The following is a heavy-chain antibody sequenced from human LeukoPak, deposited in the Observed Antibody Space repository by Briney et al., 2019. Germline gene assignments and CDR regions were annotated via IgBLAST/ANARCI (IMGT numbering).Heavy chain of an antibody. V-gene: IGHV4-59*01. D-gene: IGHD3-3*01. CDR2: IYYSGST. J-gene: IGHJ4*02. CDR3: ARLGSGGRDFWSGYYSHYFDY. CDR1: GGSISSYY. Sequence: SETLSLTCTVSGGSISSYYWSWIRQPPGKGLEWIGYIYYSGSTNYNPSLKSRVTISVDTSKNQFSLKLSSVTAADTAVYYCARLGSGGRDFWSGYYSHYFDYWGQGTLVTVSS.